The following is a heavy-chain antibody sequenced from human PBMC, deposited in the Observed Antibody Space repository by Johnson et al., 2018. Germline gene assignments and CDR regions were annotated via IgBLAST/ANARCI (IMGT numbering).Heavy chain of an antibody. CDR3: ARVIHEVGATNYYYMDV. CDR2: ISSSSSYI. D-gene: IGHD2-15*01. V-gene: IGHV3-21*01. J-gene: IGHJ6*03. CDR1: GFTFSSYS. Sequence: VQLVESGGGLVKXGGSXRLXCAASGFTFSSYSMTCVRQAPGTGLEWVSSISSSSSYIYYAYSVKGRVTIPRDNAKNSRYLQMNSLRAEDTAVYYCARVIHEVGATNYYYMDVWGKVTTVTVSS.